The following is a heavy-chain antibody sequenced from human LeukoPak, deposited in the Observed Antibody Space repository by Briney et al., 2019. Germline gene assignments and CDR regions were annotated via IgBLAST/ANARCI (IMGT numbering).Heavy chain of an antibody. CDR3: ERDRPHTDAWYEGRDY. J-gene: IGHJ4*02. CDR2: INPNSGDT. Sequence: ASVKVSCKASGYTFTAYYMHWVRQAPGQGLEWMGWINPNSGDTNYAQKFQGRVTMTSDTSISTAYMELNRLTYDDTAVYYCERDRPHTDAWYEGRDYWGQGTLVTVSS. D-gene: IGHD6-13*01. V-gene: IGHV1-2*02. CDR1: GYTFTAYY.